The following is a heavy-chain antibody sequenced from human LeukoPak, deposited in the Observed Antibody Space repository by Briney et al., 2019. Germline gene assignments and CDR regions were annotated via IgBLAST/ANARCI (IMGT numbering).Heavy chain of an antibody. D-gene: IGHD5-12*01. J-gene: IGHJ3*02. CDR3: TTPSRGYDAFDI. Sequence: GGSLRLSCAASGFTFSSYVMTWVRQAPGKGLEWVGRIKSKTDGGTTDYAAPVKGRFTISRDDSKNTLYLQMNSLKTEDTAVYYCTTPSRGYDAFDIWGQGTMVTVSS. CDR1: GFTFSSYV. V-gene: IGHV3-15*01. CDR2: IKSKTDGGTT.